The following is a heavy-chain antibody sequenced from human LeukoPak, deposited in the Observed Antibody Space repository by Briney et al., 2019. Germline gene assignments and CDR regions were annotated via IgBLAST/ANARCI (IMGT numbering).Heavy chain of an antibody. CDR3: ARDGRRASYYNGVNYNGMDV. Sequence: ASVKVSFKSSVYTFTSYGINWVRQPPAQGLEWMGWVNVKKGKTTNAQKLQGIVTMTTDTSTSTTYMELRSLRSDDTAVYYCARDGRRASYYNGVNYNGMDVWGQGTTVTVSS. CDR1: VYTFTSYG. CDR2: VNVKKGKT. V-gene: IGHV1-18*01. J-gene: IGHJ6*02. D-gene: IGHD2-2*02.